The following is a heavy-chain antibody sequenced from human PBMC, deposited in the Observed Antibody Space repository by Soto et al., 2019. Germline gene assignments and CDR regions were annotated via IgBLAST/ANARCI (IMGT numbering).Heavy chain of an antibody. V-gene: IGHV5-10-1*01. CDR3: ARQVVVVAATDYYYGMDV. J-gene: IGHJ6*02. CDR2: IDPSDSYT. Sequence: LKISCKGSGYSFTSYWISWVRQMPGKGLEWMGRIDPSDSYTNYSPSFQGHVTISADKSISTAYLQWSSLKASDTAMYYCARQVVVVAATDYYYGMDVWGQGATVTVSS. CDR1: GYSFTSYW. D-gene: IGHD2-15*01.